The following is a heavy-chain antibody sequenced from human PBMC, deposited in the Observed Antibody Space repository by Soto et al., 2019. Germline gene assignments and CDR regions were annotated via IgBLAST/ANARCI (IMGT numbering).Heavy chain of an antibody. D-gene: IGHD2-15*01. CDR2: INAGNGNT. CDR3: ARGAAVPTFGLDV. Sequence: ASVKVPCKASGYSFTGYAIHWVRQAPGQRFEWMGWINAGNGNTKYSQKFQDRVTITRDTSASTAYMEVSSLRPEDTAVYYCARGAAVPTFGLDVWGQGTTVTVSS. V-gene: IGHV1-3*01. J-gene: IGHJ6*02. CDR1: GYSFTGYA.